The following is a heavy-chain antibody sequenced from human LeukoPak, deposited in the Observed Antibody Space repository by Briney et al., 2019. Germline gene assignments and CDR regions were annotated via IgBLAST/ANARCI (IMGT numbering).Heavy chain of an antibody. CDR3: ARDSLKDIVATIGHNWFDP. Sequence: GGSLRLSCAASGFTFSSYWMSWVRQAPGKGLEWVANIKEDGSGKYYVDSVKGRFTISRDNAKNSLYLQMNSLRAEDTAVYYCARDSLKDIVATIGHNWFDPWGQGTLVTVSS. CDR1: GFTFSSYW. CDR2: IKEDGSGK. V-gene: IGHV3-7*03. D-gene: IGHD5-12*01. J-gene: IGHJ5*02.